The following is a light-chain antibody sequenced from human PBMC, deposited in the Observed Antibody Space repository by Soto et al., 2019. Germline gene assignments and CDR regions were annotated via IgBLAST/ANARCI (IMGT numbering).Light chain of an antibody. CDR1: TTNVATYNY. CDR3: CSYEGSSNWL. J-gene: IGLJ3*02. CDR2: NVS. V-gene: IGLV2-11*01. Sequence: QSALTQPLSVSGSPGQSVTISCTGTTTNVATYNYVSWYQHHPGKAPKLILYNVSERPSGVSDRFSGSKSGNAASLTISSLQADDEADYYCCSYEGSSNWLFGGGTKLTVL.